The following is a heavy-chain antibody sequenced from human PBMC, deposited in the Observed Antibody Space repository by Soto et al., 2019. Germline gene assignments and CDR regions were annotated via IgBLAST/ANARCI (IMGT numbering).Heavy chain of an antibody. J-gene: IGHJ3*02. CDR3: ARDRREWLQFRDAFDI. D-gene: IGHD5-12*01. V-gene: IGHV3-30*04. CDR1: GLTFSRHA. Sequence: ESGGGVVQPGRSLRLSCAASGLTFSRHAVHWVRQAPGQGLEWVTVISHDGTNKYYADSVKGRFTISRDNSKNTVDLQMNSLRAEDTAVYYCARDRREWLQFRDAFDIWGQGTMVTVSA. CDR2: ISHDGTNK.